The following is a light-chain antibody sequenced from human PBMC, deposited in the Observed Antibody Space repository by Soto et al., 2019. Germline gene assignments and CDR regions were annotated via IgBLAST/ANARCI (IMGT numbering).Light chain of an antibody. CDR3: CSYASSSTFWV. Sequence: QSVLTQPASVSGSPGQSITISCTGTSSDVGSYNLVPWYQQHPGKAPKLMIYEGSNRPSGVSNRFSGSKSGNTASLTISGLQAEDEADYYCCSYASSSTFWVFGGGTKLTVL. V-gene: IGLV2-23*03. J-gene: IGLJ3*02. CDR2: EGS. CDR1: SSDVGSYNL.